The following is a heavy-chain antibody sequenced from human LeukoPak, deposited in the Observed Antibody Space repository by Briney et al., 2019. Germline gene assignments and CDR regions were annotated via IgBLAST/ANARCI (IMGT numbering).Heavy chain of an antibody. CDR1: GFTFSSYS. CDR2: ISSSSSYI. CDR3: ARGLPGTTFYFDY. Sequence: PGGSLRLSCAASGFTFSSYSMNWVRQAPGKGLEWVSSISSSSSYIYYADSVKGRFTISRDNAKNSLYLQMNSLRAEDMALYYCARGLPGTTFYFDYWGQGTLVTVSS. J-gene: IGHJ4*02. D-gene: IGHD1-7*01. V-gene: IGHV3-21*04.